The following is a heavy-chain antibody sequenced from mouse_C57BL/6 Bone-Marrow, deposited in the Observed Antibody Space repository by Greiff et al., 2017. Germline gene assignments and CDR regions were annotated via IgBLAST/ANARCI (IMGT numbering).Heavy chain of an antibody. CDR1: GYTFTSYW. CDR3: ARDDGYSPLDY. J-gene: IGHJ2*01. D-gene: IGHD2-3*01. V-gene: IGHV1-50*01. CDR2: IDPSDSYT. Sequence: QVQLQQPGAELVKPGASVKLSCKASGYTFTSYWMQWVKQRPGQGLEWIGEIDPSDSYTNYTQKFKGKATLTVDTSSSTAYMQLSSLTSEDSAVYYCARDDGYSPLDYWGQGTTLTVSS.